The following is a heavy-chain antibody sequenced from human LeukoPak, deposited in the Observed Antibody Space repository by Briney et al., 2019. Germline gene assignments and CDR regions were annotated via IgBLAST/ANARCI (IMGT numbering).Heavy chain of an antibody. J-gene: IGHJ4*02. V-gene: IGHV4-4*09. CDR2: IYTSGST. CDR3: AGTGDSDGIFDY. CDR1: GGSFSGYY. D-gene: IGHD7-27*01. Sequence: SETLSLTCAVYGGSFSGYYWSWIRQPPGKGLEWIGYIYTSGSTNYNPSLKSRVTISVDTSKNQFSLKLSSVTAADTAVYYCAGTGDSDGIFDYWGQGTLVTVSS.